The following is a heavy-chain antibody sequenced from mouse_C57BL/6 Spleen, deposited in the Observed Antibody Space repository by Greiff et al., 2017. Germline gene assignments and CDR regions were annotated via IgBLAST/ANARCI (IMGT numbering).Heavy chain of an antibody. D-gene: IGHD1-1*01. CDR3: ARRGYGSSYAMDY. J-gene: IGHJ4*01. V-gene: IGHV1-55*01. CDR1: GYTFTSYW. CDR2: IYPGSGST. Sequence: QVQLQQPGAELVKPGASVTMSCKASGYTFTSYWITWVKQRPGQGLEWIGDIYPGSGSTNYNEKFKSKATLTVDTSSSTAYMQLSSLTSEDSAVYYCARRGYGSSYAMDYWGQGTSVTVSS.